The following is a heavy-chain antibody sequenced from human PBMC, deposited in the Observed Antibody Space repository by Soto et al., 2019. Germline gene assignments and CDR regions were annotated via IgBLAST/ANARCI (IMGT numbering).Heavy chain of an antibody. CDR1: GYTFTGYY. V-gene: IGHV1-46*01. Sequence: ASVKVSCKASGYTFTGYYMHWVRQAPGQGLEWMGWINPNGGSTSYAQKFKGRVTMTRDTSTSTVYMELSSLRSEDTAVYYCASESYSYGNFDYWGQGTLVTVSS. J-gene: IGHJ4*02. D-gene: IGHD5-18*01. CDR2: INPNGGST. CDR3: ASESYSYGNFDY.